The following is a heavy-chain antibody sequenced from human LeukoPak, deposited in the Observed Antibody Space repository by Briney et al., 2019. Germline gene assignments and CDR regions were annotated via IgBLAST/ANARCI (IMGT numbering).Heavy chain of an antibody. V-gene: IGHV4-34*01. CDR1: GGSFSGYY. Sequence: PSETLSLTCAVYGGSFSGYYWSWIRQPPGKGLEWIGEINHSGSTNYNPSLKSRVTISVDTSKNQFSLKLSSVTAADTAVYYCARHVYYGSGSYLDYWGQGTLVTVSS. CDR3: ARHVYYGSGSYLDY. J-gene: IGHJ4*02. CDR2: INHSGST. D-gene: IGHD3-10*01.